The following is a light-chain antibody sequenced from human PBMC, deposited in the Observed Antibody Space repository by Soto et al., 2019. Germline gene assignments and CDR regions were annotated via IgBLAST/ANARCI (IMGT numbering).Light chain of an antibody. J-gene: IGKJ2*01. Sequence: DIVMTQSPLSLPVTPGEPASISCRSSQSLLHSNGYTYLDWYLQRPGQSPQLLIYLGFNRASGVPDRFSGSGSGTDFTLKISRVEAEDAGVYYCMQGLQTFYTFGQGTKLEIK. CDR3: MQGLQTFYT. CDR2: LGF. CDR1: QSLLHSNGYTY. V-gene: IGKV2-28*01.